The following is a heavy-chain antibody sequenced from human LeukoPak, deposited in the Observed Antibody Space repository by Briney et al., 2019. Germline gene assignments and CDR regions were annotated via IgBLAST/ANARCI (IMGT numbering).Heavy chain of an antibody. D-gene: IGHD5-18*01. CDR3: ARHVVDTAREFDY. CDR1: GGSISSSSYY. J-gene: IGHJ4*02. Sequence: SETLSPTCTVSGGSISSSSYYWGWIRQPPGKGLEWIGSIYYSGSTYYNPSLKSRVTISVDTSKNQFSLKLSSVTAADTAVYYCARHVVDTAREFDYWGQGTLVTVSS. CDR2: IYYSGST. V-gene: IGHV4-39*01.